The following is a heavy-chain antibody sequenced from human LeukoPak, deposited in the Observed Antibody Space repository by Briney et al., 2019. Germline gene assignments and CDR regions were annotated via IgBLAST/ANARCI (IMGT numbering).Heavy chain of an antibody. Sequence: GGPLRLSCSASGFTFSSYAMHWVRQAPGEGLEYISGVTSDGGTTYHADSVKGRFTISRDNSKNTLYLQMSSLRVEDTAVYYCVKVSSTVGATYFDYWGQGTLVTVSS. D-gene: IGHD1-26*01. CDR3: VKVSSTVGATYFDY. V-gene: IGHV3-64D*06. CDR2: VTSDGGTT. CDR1: GFTFSSYA. J-gene: IGHJ4*02.